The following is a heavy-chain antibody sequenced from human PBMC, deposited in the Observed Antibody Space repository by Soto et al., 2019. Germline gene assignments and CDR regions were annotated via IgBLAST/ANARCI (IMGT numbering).Heavy chain of an antibody. CDR1: GGTFSSYA. D-gene: IGHD3-22*01. CDR3: AKGIVVVPDAFDI. Sequence: GASVKVSCKASGGTFSSYAISLVRQAPGQGLEXMGXXIXXFXTXXXAXXXQGRVTITADKSTSTAYMELSSLRSEDTAVYYCAKGIVVVPDAFDIWGQGTMVTVSS. CDR2: XIXXFXTX. J-gene: IGHJ3*02. V-gene: IGHV1-69*06.